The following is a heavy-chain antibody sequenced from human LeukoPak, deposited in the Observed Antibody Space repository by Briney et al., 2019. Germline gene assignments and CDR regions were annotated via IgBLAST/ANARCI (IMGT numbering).Heavy chain of an antibody. Sequence: SETLSLTCTVSVGSISSYYWSWIRQPGGKGLEWIGRIYTSGSTNYNPSLKSRVTMSVDTSKNQFSLKLSSVTAADTAVYYCARAKPRNQGYYGAGSPNWFVHWGQGTLVTVSS. J-gene: IGHJ5*02. CDR2: IYTSGST. D-gene: IGHD3-10*01. CDR1: VGSISSYY. V-gene: IGHV4-4*07. CDR3: ARAKPRNQGYYGAGSPNWFVH.